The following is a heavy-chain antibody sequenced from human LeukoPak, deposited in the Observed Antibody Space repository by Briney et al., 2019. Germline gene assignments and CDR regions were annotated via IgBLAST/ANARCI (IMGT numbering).Heavy chain of an antibody. Sequence: ATVKVSCKASGYTFTGYYMHWVRQAPGQGLEWMGWINPNSGGTNYAQKFQGWVTMTRDTSISTAYMELSRLRSDDTAVYYCARDGGSGSYYYYGMDVWGQGTTVTVSS. D-gene: IGHD3-10*01. J-gene: IGHJ6*02. CDR1: GYTFTGYY. CDR2: INPNSGGT. CDR3: ARDGGSGSYYYYGMDV. V-gene: IGHV1-2*04.